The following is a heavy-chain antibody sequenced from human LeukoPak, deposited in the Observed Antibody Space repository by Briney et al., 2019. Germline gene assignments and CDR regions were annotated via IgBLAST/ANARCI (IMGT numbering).Heavy chain of an antibody. CDR2: IIPILGTT. V-gene: IGHV1-69*05. D-gene: IGHD1-26*01. CDR3: ATDDGSSTLGFHS. CDR1: GGTFSTYA. Sequence: GASVKVSSKASGGTFSTYAFSWVRHAPGHGLQWMGGIIPILGTTNYAQQLQGRVTITTDESSSTAYMELSRLISDDTAIYYCATDDGSSTLGFHSWGQGTLVTVSS. J-gene: IGHJ5*01.